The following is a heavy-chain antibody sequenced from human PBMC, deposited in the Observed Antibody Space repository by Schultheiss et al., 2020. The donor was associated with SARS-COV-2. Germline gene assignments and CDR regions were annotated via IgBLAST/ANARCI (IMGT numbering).Heavy chain of an antibody. CDR3: ASRYYYDSSGYYSPFDY. J-gene: IGHJ4*02. CDR2: IYTSGST. V-gene: IGHV4-4*07. CDR1: GGSISSYY. Sequence: SETLSLTCTVSGGSISSYYWSWIRQPPGKGLEWIGRIYTSGSTNYNPSLKSRVTISVDTSKNQFSLKLSSVTAADTAVYYCASRYYYDSSGYYSPFDYWGQGTLVTV. D-gene: IGHD3-22*01.